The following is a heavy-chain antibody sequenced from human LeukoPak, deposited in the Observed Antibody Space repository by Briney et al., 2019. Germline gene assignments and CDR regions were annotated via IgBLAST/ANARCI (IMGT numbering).Heavy chain of an antibody. Sequence: SVKVSCKASGGTFSSHTISWVRQAPGQGLEWMGRIIPMLGIANYAQKFQGRVTITADKSTSTAYMELSSLRSEDTAVYYCARAPIAAAYNWFDPWGQGTLVTVSS. CDR3: ARAPIAAAYNWFDP. CDR2: IIPMLGIA. CDR1: GGTFSSHT. D-gene: IGHD6-13*01. V-gene: IGHV1-69*02. J-gene: IGHJ5*02.